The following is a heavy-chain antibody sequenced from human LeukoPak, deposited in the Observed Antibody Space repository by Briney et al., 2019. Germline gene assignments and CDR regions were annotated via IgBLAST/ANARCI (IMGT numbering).Heavy chain of an antibody. Sequence: PSETLSLICTVSGGSISSSPYYWGWIRQPPGKGLEWIGNIYYSGSTYYNPSLKTRVTISVDTSKNQFSLKLTSVTAADTAVYYCARHASVDGNWPRPLDYWGQGSLVTVSS. CDR2: IYYSGST. V-gene: IGHV4-39*01. CDR3: ARHASVDGNWPRPLDY. D-gene: IGHD6-19*01. J-gene: IGHJ4*02. CDR1: GGSISSSPYY.